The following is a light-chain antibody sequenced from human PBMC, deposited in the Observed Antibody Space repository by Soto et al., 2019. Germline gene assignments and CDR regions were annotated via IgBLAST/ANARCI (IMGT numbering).Light chain of an antibody. CDR3: QQYNSYPDT. J-gene: IGKJ1*01. Sequence: DIQRTQSPSTLSASVGGRVTIPCRASQSISSRLAWYQQKPGKAPKLLIYDASSLESGVPSRFSGSGSGTEFTLTIRSLQPDDFATYYCQQYNSYPDTFGQGTKVDIK. CDR2: DAS. V-gene: IGKV1-5*01. CDR1: QSISSR.